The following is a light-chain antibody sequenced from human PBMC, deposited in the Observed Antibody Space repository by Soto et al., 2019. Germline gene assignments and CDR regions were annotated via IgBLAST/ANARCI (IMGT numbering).Light chain of an antibody. Sequence: QSALTQPASVSGSPGQSITISCTGTSSDVGAYDFISWYQHYPGKAPKLVTFDVTHRPPGISDRFSGSKSGNTASLTVSGLQAEDEADYYCSSYAGSNNLVFGGGTKVTVL. CDR1: SSDVGAYDF. J-gene: IGLJ2*01. CDR2: DVT. V-gene: IGLV2-8*01. CDR3: SSYAGSNNLV.